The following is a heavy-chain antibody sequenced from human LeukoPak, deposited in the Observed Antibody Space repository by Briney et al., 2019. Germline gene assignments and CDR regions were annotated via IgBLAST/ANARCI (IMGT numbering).Heavy chain of an antibody. J-gene: IGHJ4*02. D-gene: IGHD2-21*01. CDR1: GGSISSYY. CDR2: IYYSGST. V-gene: IGHV4-59*01. Sequence: PSETLSLTCTVSGGSISSYYWSWIRQPPGKGLEWIGYIYYSGSTNYNPSLKSRVTISVDTSKNQFSLKLSSVTAADMAVYYCARVERTAIFYWGQGTLVTVSS. CDR3: ARVERTAIFY.